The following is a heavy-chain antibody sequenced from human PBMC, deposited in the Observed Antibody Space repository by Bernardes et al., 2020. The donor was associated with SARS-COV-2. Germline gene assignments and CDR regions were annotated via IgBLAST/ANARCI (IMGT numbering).Heavy chain of an antibody. CDR1: GFKFGVHA. D-gene: IGHD1-26*01. Sequence: SLRLSCVASGFKFGVHAIHWVRQAPGKGLEWVAVISYDGSNKYYADSVKGRFTISRDNSKNTLYLQMNSLRAEDTAVYYCARAFSGSYYSPFDYWGQGTLVTVSS. J-gene: IGHJ4*02. CDR3: ARAFSGSYYSPFDY. V-gene: IGHV3-30-3*01. CDR2: ISYDGSNK.